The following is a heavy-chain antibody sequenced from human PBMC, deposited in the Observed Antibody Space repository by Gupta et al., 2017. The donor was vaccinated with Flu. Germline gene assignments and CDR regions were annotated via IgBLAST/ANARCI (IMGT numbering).Heavy chain of an antibody. Sequence: QVQLQESGPGLVKPSQTMSLTCTVSGGSISSGGYYWSWIRQHPGKGLEWIGYIYYSGSTYYNPSLKSRVTISVDTSKNQFSLKLSSVTAADTAVYYCARGPGQWWLRSYYFDYWGQGTLVTVSS. CDR3: ARGPGQWWLRSYYFDY. J-gene: IGHJ4*02. CDR2: IYYSGST. CDR1: GGSISSGGYY. D-gene: IGHD5-12*01. V-gene: IGHV4-31*03.